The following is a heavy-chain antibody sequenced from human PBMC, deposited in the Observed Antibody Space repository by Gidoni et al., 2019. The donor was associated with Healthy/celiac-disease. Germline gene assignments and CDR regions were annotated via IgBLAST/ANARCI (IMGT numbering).Heavy chain of an antibody. Sequence: QVQLVESGGGVVQPGRSLRLSCAASGFTFSSYGMHWVRQAPGKGLEWVAVIWYDGSNKYYADSVKGRFTISRDNSKNTLYLQMNSLRAEDTAVYYCATEPGIAVAGTFYYYGMDVWGQGTTVTVSS. V-gene: IGHV3-33*01. CDR1: GFTFSSYG. D-gene: IGHD6-19*01. CDR2: IWYDGSNK. CDR3: ATEPGIAVAGTFYYYGMDV. J-gene: IGHJ6*02.